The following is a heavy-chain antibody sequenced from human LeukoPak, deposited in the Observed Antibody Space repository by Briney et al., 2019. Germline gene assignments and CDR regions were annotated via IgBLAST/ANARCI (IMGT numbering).Heavy chain of an antibody. J-gene: IGHJ4*02. CDR1: GGSISSYY. Sequence: SDTLSLTCTVSGGSISSYYWSWIRQPPGKGLEWIGYIYYSGSTNYNPSLKSRVTISVDTSKNQFSLKLSSVTAADTAMYYCARGVEYSSSSGLGYWGQGTLVTVSS. D-gene: IGHD6-6*01. CDR3: ARGVEYSSSSGLGY. CDR2: IYYSGST. V-gene: IGHV4-59*07.